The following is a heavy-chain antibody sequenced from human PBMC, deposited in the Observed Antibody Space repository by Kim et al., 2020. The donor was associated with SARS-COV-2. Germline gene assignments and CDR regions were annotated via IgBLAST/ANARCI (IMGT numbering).Heavy chain of an antibody. V-gene: IGHV3-7*01. Sequence: SQKYYVDSVKGRFTISRDDAKNSLYLQMNGLGAEGTAVYYCARGNGWYIDYWGQGTLVTVSS. CDR3: ARGNGWYIDY. J-gene: IGHJ4*02. D-gene: IGHD6-19*01. CDR2: SQK.